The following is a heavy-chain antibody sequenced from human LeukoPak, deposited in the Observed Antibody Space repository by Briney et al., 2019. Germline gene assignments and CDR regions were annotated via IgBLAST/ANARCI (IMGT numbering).Heavy chain of an antibody. CDR1: GFTVSGNY. D-gene: IGHD1-14*01. CDR3: VRDTGL. J-gene: IGHJ4*02. Sequence: PGGSLRLSCAASGFTVSGNYMSWVRQAPGKGLEWVSVIYSGGGTYYADFVKGRFTISRDNSKNTLYLKLNNLRADDTAVYYCVRDTGLWGQGTLVTVSS. CDR2: IYSGGGT. V-gene: IGHV3-53*01.